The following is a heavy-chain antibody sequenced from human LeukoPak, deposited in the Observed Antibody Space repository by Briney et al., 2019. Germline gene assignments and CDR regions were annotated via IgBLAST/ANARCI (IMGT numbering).Heavy chain of an antibody. D-gene: IGHD2-8*02. CDR1: GYTFTSYD. CDR2: MNPNRGNT. J-gene: IGHJ3*02. CDR3: ARGRYCTATVCWGGDAFDI. V-gene: IGHV1-8*01. Sequence: ASVKLSCKASGYTFTSYDINWVRQATGQGLEWMGWMNPNRGNTGYAQKFQGRVTMTRNTSISTAYMELSSLRSEDTAVYYCARGRYCTATVCWGGDAFDIWGQGTVVSVSS.